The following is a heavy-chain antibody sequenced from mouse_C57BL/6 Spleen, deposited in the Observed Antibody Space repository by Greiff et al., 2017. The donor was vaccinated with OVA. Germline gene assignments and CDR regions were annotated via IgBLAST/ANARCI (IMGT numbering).Heavy chain of an antibody. V-gene: IGHV5-9*01. CDR2: ISGGGGNT. CDR1: GFTFSSYT. Sequence: EVKVEESGGGLVKPGGSLKLSCAASGFTFSSYTMSWVRQTPEKRLEWVATISGGGGNTYYPDSVKGRFTISRDNAKNTLYLQMSSLRSEDTALYYCARHGYDYWGQGTTLTVSS. CDR3: ARHGYDY. J-gene: IGHJ2*01. D-gene: IGHD2-2*01.